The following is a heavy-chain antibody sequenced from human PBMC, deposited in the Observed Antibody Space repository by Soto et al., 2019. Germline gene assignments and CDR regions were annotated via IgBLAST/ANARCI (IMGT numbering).Heavy chain of an antibody. J-gene: IGHJ4*02. D-gene: IGHD3-22*01. CDR3: ARVYYDSSGYYVVDY. CDR1: GGSISSYY. V-gene: IGHV4-59*01. Sequence: PSETLSLTCTVSGGSISSYYWSWIRQPPGKGLEWIGYIYYSGSTNYNPSLKSRVTISVDTSKNQFSLKLSSVTAADTAVYYCARVYYDSSGYYVVDYWGQGTLVTVSS. CDR2: IYYSGST.